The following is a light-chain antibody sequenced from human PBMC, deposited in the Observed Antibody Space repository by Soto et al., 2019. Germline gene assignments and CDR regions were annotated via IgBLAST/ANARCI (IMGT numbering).Light chain of an antibody. J-gene: IGKJ5*01. CDR2: GAS. CDR3: QQYGSSPPIT. V-gene: IGKV3-20*01. CDR1: QSVSSSY. Sequence: EIVMTQSPATLSLSPGERVTLSCRASQSVSSSYLAWYQQKPGQAPRLLIYGASSRATGIPDRFSGSGSGTDFTLTISRLEPEDFAVYYCQQYGSSPPITFGQGTRLEI.